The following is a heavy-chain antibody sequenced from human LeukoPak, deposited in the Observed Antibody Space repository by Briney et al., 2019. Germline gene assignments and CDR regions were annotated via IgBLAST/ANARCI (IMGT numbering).Heavy chain of an antibody. CDR2: IRSDGTTK. J-gene: IGHJ6*02. CDR3: ARDGGMDV. V-gene: IGHV3-30*02. Sequence: GGSLRLSCAASGFTFSSYGMHWVRQAPGKGLEWVAFIRSDGTTKYYADSVKGRFTISRDNSKNTLYLQMNSLRAEDTAVYYCARDGGMDVWGQGTTVTVSS. CDR1: GFTFSSYG.